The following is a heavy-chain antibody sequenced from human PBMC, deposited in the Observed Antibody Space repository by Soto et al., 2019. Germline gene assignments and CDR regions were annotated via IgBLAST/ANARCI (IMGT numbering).Heavy chain of an antibody. CDR3: ASSYCSGGSCYLTPSAFDI. Sequence: GGSLRLSYAASGFTFSSYSMNWVRQAPGKGLEWVSSISSSSYIYYADSVKGRFTISRDNAKNSLYLQMNSLRAEDTSVYYCASSYCSGGSCYLTPSAFDIWGQGTMVTVSS. V-gene: IGHV3-21*01. J-gene: IGHJ3*02. D-gene: IGHD2-15*01. CDR2: ISSSSYI. CDR1: GFTFSSYS.